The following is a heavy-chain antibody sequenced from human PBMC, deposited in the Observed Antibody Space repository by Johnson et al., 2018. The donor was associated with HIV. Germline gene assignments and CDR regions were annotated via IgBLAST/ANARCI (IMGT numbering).Heavy chain of an antibody. CDR1: GFTFSSYG. CDR2: IRYDGSNK. CDR3: ARERGYYYGSGSYLDAFDI. Sequence: VQLVESGGGVVQPGGSLRLSCAASGFTFSSYGMHWVRQAPGKGLEWVAFIRYDGSNKYYADSVKGRFTISRDNAKNSLYLQMNTLRAEDTAVYYCARERGYYYGSGSYLDAFDIWGQGTMVTVSS. V-gene: IGHV3-30*02. D-gene: IGHD3-10*01. J-gene: IGHJ3*02.